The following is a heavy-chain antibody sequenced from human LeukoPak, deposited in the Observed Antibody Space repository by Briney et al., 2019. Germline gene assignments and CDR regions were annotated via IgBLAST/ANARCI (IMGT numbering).Heavy chain of an antibody. CDR1: GFTFSTYW. D-gene: IGHD2-15*01. J-gene: IGHJ5*02. CDR3: ATEVASWFDP. CDR2: IRSDGKST. Sequence: HPGGSLRLSCAASGFTFSTYWMNWVRQAPGKGLVWVSRIRSDGKSTSYTDSVRGRFTISRDNAKNTLYLQMNGLRDEDTAVYYCATEVASWFDPWGQGTLVTVSS. V-gene: IGHV3-74*01.